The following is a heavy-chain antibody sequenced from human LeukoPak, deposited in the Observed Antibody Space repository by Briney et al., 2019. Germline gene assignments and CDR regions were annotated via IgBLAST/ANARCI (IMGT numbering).Heavy chain of an antibody. CDR2: IYYSGST. V-gene: IGHV4-30-4*01. CDR3: ARVRKAWSGYYKGHTFDY. J-gene: IGHJ4*02. D-gene: IGHD3-3*01. Sequence: SETLSLTCTVSGGSSSSGDYYWSWIRQPPGKGLEWIGYIYYSGSTYYNPSLKSRVTISVDTSKNQFSLKLSSVTAADTAVYYCARVRKAWSGYYKGHTFDYWGQGTLVTVSS. CDR1: GGSSSSGDYY.